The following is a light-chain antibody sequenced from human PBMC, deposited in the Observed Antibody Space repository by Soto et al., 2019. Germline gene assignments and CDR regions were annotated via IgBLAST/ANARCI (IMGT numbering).Light chain of an antibody. Sequence: DIQMTQSPSSLSASVGDRVTITCRASQTITNYLNWYQLKPGKAPKLLIYAASYLQSGVPSRFSGSLSGTEFTLTISSLQPEDFATYYCQQSHSTPLTFGGGTKVDIK. CDR1: QTITNY. V-gene: IGKV1-39*01. CDR2: AAS. CDR3: QQSHSTPLT. J-gene: IGKJ4*01.